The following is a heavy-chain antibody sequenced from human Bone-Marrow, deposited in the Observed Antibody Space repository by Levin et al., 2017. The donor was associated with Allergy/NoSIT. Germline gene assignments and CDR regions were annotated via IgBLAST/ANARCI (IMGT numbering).Heavy chain of an antibody. CDR3: ARGWIAAAGT. CDR2: INHSGST. J-gene: IGHJ5*02. CDR1: GGSFSGYY. Sequence: PSETLSLTCAVYGGSFSGYYWSWIRQPPGKGLEWIGEINHSGSTNYNPSLKSRVTISVDTSKNQFSLKLSSVTAADTAVYYCARGWIAAAGTWGQGTLVTVSS. D-gene: IGHD6-13*01. V-gene: IGHV4-34*01.